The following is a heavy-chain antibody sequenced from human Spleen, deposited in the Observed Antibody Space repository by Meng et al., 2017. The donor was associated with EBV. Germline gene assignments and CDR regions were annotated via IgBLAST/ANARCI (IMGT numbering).Heavy chain of an antibody. V-gene: IGHV3-74*01. CDR3: ATNKMVY. CDR1: GFSFSGYW. Sequence: VTRVDAGGGIVRPGWSLRPSGSASGFSFSGYWMHGVRQAPGKGLVWVSRINTDGSSTSYADSVKGRFSVSRDNVKNTLDLQMNSLRAEDTAVYYCATNKMVYWGQGTLVTVSS. CDR2: INTDGSST. J-gene: IGHJ4*02. D-gene: IGHD2-8*01.